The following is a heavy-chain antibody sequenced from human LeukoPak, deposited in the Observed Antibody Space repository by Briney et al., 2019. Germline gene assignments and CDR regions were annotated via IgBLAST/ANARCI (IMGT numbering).Heavy chain of an antibody. Sequence: ASVKVSCKVSGYTLTELSMHWVRQAPGKGLEWMGGFDPEDGETISAQKFQGRVTMTQDTSTDTAYIEMSSPRSEDTGVYYCATDAVGAPINTWGQGTLVTVSS. CDR3: ATDAVGAPINT. CDR2: FDPEDGET. J-gene: IGHJ5*02. CDR1: GYTLTELS. D-gene: IGHD1-26*01. V-gene: IGHV1-24*01.